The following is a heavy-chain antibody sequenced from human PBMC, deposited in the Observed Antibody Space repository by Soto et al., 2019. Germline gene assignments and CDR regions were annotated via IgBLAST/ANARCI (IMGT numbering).Heavy chain of an antibody. J-gene: IGHJ4*02. D-gene: IGHD3-3*01. CDR2: IYYSGST. V-gene: IGHV4-39*01. CDR1: GGSISSSSYY. CDR3: ARITIFGVVIMVVDY. Sequence: PSEILSLTCTVSGGSISSSSYYWGWIRQPPGKGLEWIGSIYYSGSTYYNPSLKSRVTISVDTSKNQFSLKLSSVTAADTAVYYCARITIFGVVIMVVDYWGQGTLVTVSS.